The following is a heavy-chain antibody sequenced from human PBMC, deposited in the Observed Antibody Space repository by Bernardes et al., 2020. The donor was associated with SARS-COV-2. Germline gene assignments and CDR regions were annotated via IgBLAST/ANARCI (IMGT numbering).Heavy chain of an antibody. D-gene: IGHD4-17*01. CDR2: IYPGDSDT. Sequence: GGSLKICSRGSDDTFTHYWIGWVRPMPGKGLEWMGIIYPGDSDTKYSPSFQGRVTISADKSVNTAYLQWSSLKASDTAIYYCARRRYGDFGVDVWGQGTTVTVSS. CDR3: ARRRYGDFGVDV. V-gene: IGHV5-51*01. J-gene: IGHJ6*02. CDR1: DDTFTHYW.